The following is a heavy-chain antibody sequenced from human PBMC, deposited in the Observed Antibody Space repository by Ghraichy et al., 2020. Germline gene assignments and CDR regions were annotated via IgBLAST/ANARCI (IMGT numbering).Heavy chain of an antibody. J-gene: IGHJ6*02. Sequence: SQTLSLTCAVYGGSLSGYYWSWIRQPPGEGLEWIGEINHSGNTNYNPSLKSRVTMSVDRSKNQFSLRLSSVTAADTAVYYCALRVRYYYGMDVWGQGTTVTVSS. D-gene: IGHD4/OR15-4a*01. CDR1: GGSLSGYY. CDR3: ALRVRYYYGMDV. V-gene: IGHV4-34*01. CDR2: INHSGNT.